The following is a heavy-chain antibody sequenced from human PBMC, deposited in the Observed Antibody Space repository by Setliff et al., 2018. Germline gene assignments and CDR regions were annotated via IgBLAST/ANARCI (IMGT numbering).Heavy chain of an antibody. V-gene: IGHV3-30*01. CDR2: IAYDGINN. CDR3: ATDSGSSRLYNFWSGYSPN. Sequence: GGSLRLSCDASGFTFKSYAMHWVRQAPGKGLEWVAVIAYDGINNYYGDSVKGRFTISRDNSRNTLYLQMNTLRPEDTAVYYCATDSGSSRLYNFWSGYSPNWGQGTLVTVSS. J-gene: IGHJ4*02. D-gene: IGHD3-3*01. CDR1: GFTFKSYA.